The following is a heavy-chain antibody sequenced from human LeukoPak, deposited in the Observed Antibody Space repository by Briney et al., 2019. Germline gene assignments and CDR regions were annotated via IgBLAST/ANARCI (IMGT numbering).Heavy chain of an antibody. Sequence: GGSLRLSCSASTFTFSGYYMSWIRQAPGKGLDWVSYISSSGRTIHYADSVKGRFTISRDNAKNSLYLQMNSLRAEDTAVYYCAELGITMIGGVWGKGTTVTISS. J-gene: IGHJ6*04. CDR3: AELGITMIGGV. CDR1: TFTFSGYY. CDR2: ISSSGRTI. D-gene: IGHD3-10*02. V-gene: IGHV3-11*04.